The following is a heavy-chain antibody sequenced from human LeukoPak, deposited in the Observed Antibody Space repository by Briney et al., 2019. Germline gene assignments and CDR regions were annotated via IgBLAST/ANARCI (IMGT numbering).Heavy chain of an antibody. CDR1: GFTFSSYE. D-gene: IGHD3-22*01. J-gene: IGHJ4*02. CDR3: ARATYYYDR. CDR2: ISSSGSTI. V-gene: IGHV3-48*03. Sequence: GGSLRLSCAASGFTFSSYEMNWVHQAPGKGLEWVSYISSSGSTIYYADSVKGRFTISRDNAKNSLYLQMNSLRAEDTAVYYCARATYYYDRWGQGTLVTVSS.